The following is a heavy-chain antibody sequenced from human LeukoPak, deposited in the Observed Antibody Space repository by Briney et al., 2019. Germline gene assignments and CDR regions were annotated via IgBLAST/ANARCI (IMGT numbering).Heavy chain of an antibody. Sequence: PGGSLRLSCTASGFPFSNYWMSWVRQAPGKGLEWVANIKQDGSEKYYVDSVKGRFTISRDNAKNSLYLQANSLRAEDTAVYYCARGEGLTIFGVVTDYYFDYWGQGTLVTVSS. J-gene: IGHJ4*02. CDR2: IKQDGSEK. V-gene: IGHV3-7*01. CDR1: GFPFSNYW. CDR3: ARGEGLTIFGVVTDYYFDY. D-gene: IGHD3-3*01.